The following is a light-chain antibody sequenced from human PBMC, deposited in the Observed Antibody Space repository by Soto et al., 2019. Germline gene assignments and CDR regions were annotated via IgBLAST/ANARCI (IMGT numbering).Light chain of an antibody. Sequence: EIVLRQSPGTLSLSPGESATLSCRASPSISSDSLGWYQQKPGQAPRLLIYGASSRATGIADRFSGSGSGTDFTLTISRLEPEDFAVYYCHQYGSSPLTFGGGTKVEIK. CDR1: PSISSDS. V-gene: IGKV3-20*01. CDR3: HQYGSSPLT. CDR2: GAS. J-gene: IGKJ4*01.